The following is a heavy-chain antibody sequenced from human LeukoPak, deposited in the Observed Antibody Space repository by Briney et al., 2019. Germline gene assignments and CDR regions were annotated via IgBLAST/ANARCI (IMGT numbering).Heavy chain of an antibody. D-gene: IGHD2-2*01. J-gene: IGHJ6*02. CDR1: GFTFSSYE. Sequence: GGSLRLSCAASGFTFSSYEMNWVRQAPRKGLEWVSYISSSGSTIYYADSVKGRFTISRDNAKNSLYLQMNSLRAEDTAVYYCARDEEKYQLPDYYYYGMDVWGQGTTVTVSS. CDR2: ISSSGSTI. V-gene: IGHV3-48*03. CDR3: ARDEEKYQLPDYYYYGMDV.